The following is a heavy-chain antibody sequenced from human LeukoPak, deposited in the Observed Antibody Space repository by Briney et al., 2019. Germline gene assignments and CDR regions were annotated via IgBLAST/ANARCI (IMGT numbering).Heavy chain of an antibody. CDR1: GGTFNSYT. CDR3: ARAVTAITYFDY. J-gene: IGHJ4*02. Sequence: SVNVSYKASGGTFNSYTISWVRQAPGQGREWMGRIIPILGIANYAQKFQGRVTITADKSTSTAYMELSSLRSEDTAVYCCARAVTAITYFDYWGQGTLVTVSS. V-gene: IGHV1-69*02. CDR2: IIPILGIA. D-gene: IGHD2-21*02.